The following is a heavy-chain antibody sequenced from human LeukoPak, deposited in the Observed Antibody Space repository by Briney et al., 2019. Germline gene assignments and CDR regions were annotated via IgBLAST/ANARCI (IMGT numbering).Heavy chain of an antibody. Sequence: PGGSLRLSCAASGFTCSSYAMSWVRQAPGKGLEWVSAISGSGGSTYYADSVKGRFTISRDNSKNTLYLQMNSLRAEDTAVYYCATSLAVVAATSYFDYWGQGTLVTVSS. CDR1: GFTCSSYA. D-gene: IGHD2-15*01. J-gene: IGHJ4*02. CDR2: ISGSGGST. V-gene: IGHV3-23*01. CDR3: ATSLAVVAATSYFDY.